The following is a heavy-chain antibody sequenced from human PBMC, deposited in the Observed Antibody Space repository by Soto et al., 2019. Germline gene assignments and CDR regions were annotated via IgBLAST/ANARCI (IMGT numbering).Heavy chain of an antibody. CDR2: IYYSGST. D-gene: IGHD2-2*01. V-gene: IGHV4-59*01. CDR3: ARVGGRYCRSTSCPPDYHSMDV. J-gene: IGHJ6*03. CDR1: GGSISSYY. Sequence: SETLSLTCTVSGGSISSYYWSWLRQPPGKGLEWIGYIYYSGSTNYNPSLKSRVTISVDTSKNQFSLKLSSVTAADTAVYYCARVGGRYCRSTSCPPDYHSMDVWGKGTTVTVSS.